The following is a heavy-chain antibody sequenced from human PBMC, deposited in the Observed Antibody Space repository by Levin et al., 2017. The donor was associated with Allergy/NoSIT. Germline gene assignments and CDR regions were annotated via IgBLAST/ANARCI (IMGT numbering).Heavy chain of an antibody. D-gene: IGHD2-2*02. V-gene: IGHV4-34*01. J-gene: IGHJ4*02. CDR2: INHSGST. Sequence: SSETLSLTCAVYGGSFSGYYWSWIRQPPGKGLEWIGEINHSGSTNYNPSLKSRVTISVDTSKNQFFLKLSSVTAADTAVYYCARGLPRLIRYCSSTSCYTRSDKSTPYFDYWGQGTLVTVSS. CDR1: GGSFSGYY. CDR3: ARGLPRLIRYCSSTSCYTRSDKSTPYFDY.